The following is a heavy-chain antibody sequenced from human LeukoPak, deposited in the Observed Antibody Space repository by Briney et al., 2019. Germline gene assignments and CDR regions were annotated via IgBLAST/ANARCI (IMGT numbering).Heavy chain of an antibody. V-gene: IGHV4-59*01. J-gene: IGHJ4*02. D-gene: IGHD6-19*01. CDR2: IYYSGST. CDR3: ARGPPDSSGWYVG. Sequence: SETLSLTCTVSGGSISSYYWSWIRQPPGKGLEWIGYIYYSGSTNYNPSLKSRVTISVDTSKNQFSLKLSSVTAADTAVYYCARGPPDSSGWYVGWGQETLVTVSS. CDR1: GGSISSYY.